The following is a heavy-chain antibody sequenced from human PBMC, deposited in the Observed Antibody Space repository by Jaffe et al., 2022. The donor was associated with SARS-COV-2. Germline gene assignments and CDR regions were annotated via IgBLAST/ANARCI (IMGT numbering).Heavy chain of an antibody. Sequence: QVQLVQSGAEVKKPGASVKVSCKASGYTFTRYYIYWVRQAPGQGLEWMGIINPSGGSANYAQQLQGRVTMTRDTSTSTVYMELSGLTSEDTAVYYCARDLYPVTYSGFDLWGQGTKVTVSS. V-gene: IGHV1-46*04. CDR1: GYTFTRYY. CDR3: ARDLYPVTYSGFDL. J-gene: IGHJ3*01. CDR2: INPSGGSA. D-gene: IGHD1-26*01.